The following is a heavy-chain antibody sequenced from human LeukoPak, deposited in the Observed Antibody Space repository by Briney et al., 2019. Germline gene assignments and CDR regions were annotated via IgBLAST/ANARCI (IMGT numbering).Heavy chain of an antibody. CDR3: ARDRGYGGNQSPTY. D-gene: IGHD4-23*01. CDR2: IIPIFGTA. CDR1: GGTFSSYA. Sequence: SVKVSCKASGGTFSSYAISWVRQAPGQGLEWMGGIIPIFGTANYAQKFQGRVTITADESTSTAYMELSSLRSGDTAVYYCARDRGYGGNQSPTYWGQGTLVTVSS. V-gene: IGHV1-69*13. J-gene: IGHJ4*02.